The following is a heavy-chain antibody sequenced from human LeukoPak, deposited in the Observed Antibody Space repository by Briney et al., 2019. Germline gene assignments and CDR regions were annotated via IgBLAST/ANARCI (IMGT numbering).Heavy chain of an antibody. V-gene: IGHV4-4*07. CDR3: ARHSRKLGYCSSTSCYNQESWFDP. J-gene: IGHJ5*02. CDR1: GGSISSYY. D-gene: IGHD2-2*02. Sequence: SETLSLTCTVSGGSISSYYWSWIRQPAGKGLEWIGHIYTSGSTNYNPSLKSRVTMSVDTSKNQFSLKLSSVTAADTAVYYCARHSRKLGYCSSTSCYNQESWFDPWGQGTLVTVSS. CDR2: IYTSGST.